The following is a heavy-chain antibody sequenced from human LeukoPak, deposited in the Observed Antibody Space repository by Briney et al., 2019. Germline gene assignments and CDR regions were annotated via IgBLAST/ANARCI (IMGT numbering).Heavy chain of an antibody. Sequence: SVKVSCKASGGTFSSYAISWVRQAPGQGLERMGGIIPIFGTANYAQKFQGRVTITTDESTSTAYMELSSLRSEDTAVYYCARVAYSSSSGGLDYWGQGTLVTVSS. CDR3: ARVAYSSSSGGLDY. J-gene: IGHJ4*02. CDR2: IIPIFGTA. V-gene: IGHV1-69*05. D-gene: IGHD6-6*01. CDR1: GGTFSSYA.